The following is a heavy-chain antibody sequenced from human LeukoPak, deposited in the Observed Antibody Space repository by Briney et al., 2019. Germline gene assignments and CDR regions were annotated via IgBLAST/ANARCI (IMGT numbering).Heavy chain of an antibody. J-gene: IGHJ4*02. CDR2: ISKDGTRD. V-gene: IGHV3-30-3*01. D-gene: IGHD1-14*01. Sequence: GGSLRLSCEASGSTFISYLIHWVRQAPGKGLEWVALISKDGTRDWYATSVRGRFTISRDNSKNTVYLHMNSLRPEGTALYYCVRDAGTIPEVVNAHFGYWGQGTLVTVSS. CDR3: VRDAGTIPEVVNAHFGY. CDR1: GSTFISYL.